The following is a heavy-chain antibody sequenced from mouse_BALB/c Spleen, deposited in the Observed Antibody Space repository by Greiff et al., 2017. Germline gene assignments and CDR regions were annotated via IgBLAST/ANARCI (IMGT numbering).Heavy chain of an antibody. V-gene: IGHV5-9-4*01. CDR2: ISSGGSYT. J-gene: IGHJ3*01. CDR1: GFTFSSYA. CDR3: AREANDYGGFAY. D-gene: IGHD2-4*01. Sequence: DVQRVESGGGLVKPGGSLKLSCAASGFTFSSYAMSWVRQSPEKRLEWVAEISSGGSYTYYPDTVTGRFTISRDNAKNTLYLEMSSLRSEDTAMYYCAREANDYGGFAYWGQGTLVTVSA.